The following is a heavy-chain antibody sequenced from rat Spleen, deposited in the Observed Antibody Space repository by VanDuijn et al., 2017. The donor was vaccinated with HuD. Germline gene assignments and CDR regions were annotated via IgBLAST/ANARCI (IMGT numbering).Heavy chain of an antibody. V-gene: IGHV5-20*01. D-gene: IGHD1-6*01. CDR2: ISYDGSNT. CDR1: GFTFSDYN. CDR3: TRDRILRSTGCYY. J-gene: IGHJ2*01. Sequence: EVQLVESGGGLVQPGRSLKLSCAASGFTFSDYNMAWVRQAPTKGLEWVASISYDGSNTHYRDSVKGRFTVSRENAKSSLYLQMDSLRSEDSATYYCTRDRILRSTGCYYWGQGVMVTVSS.